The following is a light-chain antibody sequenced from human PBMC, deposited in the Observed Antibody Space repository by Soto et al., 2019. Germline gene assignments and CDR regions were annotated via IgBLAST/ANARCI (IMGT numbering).Light chain of an antibody. Sequence: DIQMAQSPSSLSASVGDRVTITCRASQAISNHLAWYQQKPGKVPKLLIYAASTLQSGVPSRFSGSGSGTDFTLTISSLQPEDAATYYCQKYDSVPLTFGGGTKVDIK. V-gene: IGKV1-27*01. CDR3: QKYDSVPLT. J-gene: IGKJ4*01. CDR2: AAS. CDR1: QAISNH.